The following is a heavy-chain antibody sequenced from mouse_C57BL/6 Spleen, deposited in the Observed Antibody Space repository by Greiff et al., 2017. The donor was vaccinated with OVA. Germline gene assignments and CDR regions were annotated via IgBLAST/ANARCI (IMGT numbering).Heavy chain of an antibody. J-gene: IGHJ3*01. CDR2: IYPSDSET. D-gene: IGHD1-1*01. Sequence: QVQLQQPGAELVRPGSSVKLSCKASGYTFTSYWMDWVKQRPGQGLEWIGNIYPSDSETHYNQKFKDKATLTVDKSSSTAYMQLSSLTSEDSAVYYCARRGGGSSLWFAYWGQGTLVTVSA. CDR1: GYTFTSYW. CDR3: ARRGGGSSLWFAY. V-gene: IGHV1-61*01.